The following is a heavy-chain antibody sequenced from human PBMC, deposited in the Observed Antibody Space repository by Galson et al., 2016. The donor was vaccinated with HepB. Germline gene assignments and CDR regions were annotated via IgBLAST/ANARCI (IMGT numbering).Heavy chain of an antibody. CDR1: GFTFSSHA. D-gene: IGHD6-13*01. Sequence: SLRLSCAASGFTFSSHAINWVRQTPGKGLEWVSTISRTAGRTYYADSVKGWFTISRDNSKNTLHLQMNSLRAEDTAVYYCAKDSGSSSWYGGYYFDVWGQGTLVTVSS. J-gene: IGHJ4*02. CDR2: ISRTAGRT. CDR3: AKDSGSSSWYGGYYFDV. V-gene: IGHV3-23*01.